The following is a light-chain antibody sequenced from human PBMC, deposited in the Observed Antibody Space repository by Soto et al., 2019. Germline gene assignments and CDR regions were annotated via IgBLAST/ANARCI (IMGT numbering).Light chain of an antibody. CDR1: QTISSW. V-gene: IGKV1-5*03. CDR3: QHYNSYSEA. J-gene: IGKJ1*01. CDR2: NAS. Sequence: DIQMTESPSTLSRSVGARVTITTRASQTISSWLAWYQQNPGKAPKVMIYNASTLKSGVPSRFSGSGSGTDFTLTISSLKPDDFATYYCQHYNSYSEAFGQGTKVDIK.